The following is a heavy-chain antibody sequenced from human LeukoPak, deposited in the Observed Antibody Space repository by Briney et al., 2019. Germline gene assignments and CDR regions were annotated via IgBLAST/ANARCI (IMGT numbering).Heavy chain of an antibody. D-gene: IGHD2-2*01. Sequence: KPGGSLRLSCAASGXTFSDAWVTWLRQAPGQGLEWIGLIKRKSDGGTTQYGPPMEGRFTISRDDSKETLYLQMDSVKTEDTAVYYCAPGSRGDFWGQGPLVTVSS. CDR1: GXTFSDAW. CDR2: IKRKSDGGTT. CDR3: APGSRGDF. V-gene: IGHV3-15*05. J-gene: IGHJ4*02.